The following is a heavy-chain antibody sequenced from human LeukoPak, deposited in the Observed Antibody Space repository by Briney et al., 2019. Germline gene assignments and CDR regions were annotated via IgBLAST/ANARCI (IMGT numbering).Heavy chain of an antibody. J-gene: IGHJ4*02. V-gene: IGHV4-59*01. CDR2: IYYSGST. D-gene: IGHD4-23*01. Sequence: SETLSLTCTVSGGSISSYYWSWIRQPPGKGLEWIGYIYYSGSTNYNPSLKSRVTISVDTSKNQFSLKLSSVTAADTAVYYCAKGPRESTVAHFDYWGQGILVTVSS. CDR3: AKGPRESTVAHFDY. CDR1: GGSISSYY.